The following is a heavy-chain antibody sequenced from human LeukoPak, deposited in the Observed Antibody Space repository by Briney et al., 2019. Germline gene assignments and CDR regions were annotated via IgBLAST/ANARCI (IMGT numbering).Heavy chain of an antibody. CDR2: INPNSGGT. V-gene: IGHV1-2*02. J-gene: IGHJ3*02. CDR3: ASLFVAAADLDAFDT. CDR1: GYTFTGYY. Sequence: ASVKVSCKASGYTFTGYYMHWVRQAPGQGLEWMGWINPNSGGTNYAQKFQGRVTMTRDTSISTAYMELSRLRSDDTAVYYCASLFVAAADLDAFDTWGQGTMVTVSS. D-gene: IGHD6-13*01.